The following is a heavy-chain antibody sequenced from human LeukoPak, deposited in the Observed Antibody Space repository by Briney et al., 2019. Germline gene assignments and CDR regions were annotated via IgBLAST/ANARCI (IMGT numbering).Heavy chain of an antibody. CDR1: GFTFSDYY. Sequence: GGSLRLSCAASGFTFSDYYMSWLRQAPGKGLEWVSYISSSGSTIYYADSVKGRFTISRANAKNSLYLQMTTLSAEAPPVSSCARDSRRGRQLLGYWGQGTLGTVSS. J-gene: IGHJ4*02. CDR3: ARDSRRGRQLLGY. CDR2: ISSSGSTI. D-gene: IGHD5-18*01. V-gene: IGHV3-11*04.